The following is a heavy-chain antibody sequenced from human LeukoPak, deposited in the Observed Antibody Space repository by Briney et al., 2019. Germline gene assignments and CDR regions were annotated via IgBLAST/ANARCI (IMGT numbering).Heavy chain of an antibody. CDR1: RFTFSSYS. CDR3: ARLPVGATALVSDY. V-gene: IGHV3-21*01. CDR2: ISSSSSYI. J-gene: IGHJ4*02. Sequence: PGGSLRLSCAASRFTFSSYSMNWVRQAPGKGLEWVSSISSSSSYIYYADSVKGRFTISRDNAKNSLYLQMNSLRAEDTAVYYCARLPVGATALVSDYWGQGTLVTVSS. D-gene: IGHD1-26*01.